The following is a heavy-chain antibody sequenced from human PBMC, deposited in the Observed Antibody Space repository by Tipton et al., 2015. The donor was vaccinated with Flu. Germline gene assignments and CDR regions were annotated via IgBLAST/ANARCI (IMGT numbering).Heavy chain of an antibody. CDR3: ARACGSGGNRWFDP. CDR1: GYSISSGYY. J-gene: IGHJ5*02. Sequence: TLSLTCIVSGYSISSGYYWGWIRQPPGKGLEWIGKIYYNGHIYYNPSLKSRVTISVETSKDQFSLNLSSVTAADTAVYYCARACGSGGNRWFDPWGQGALVTVSS. CDR2: IYYNGHI. D-gene: IGHD2-15*01. V-gene: IGHV4-38-2*02.